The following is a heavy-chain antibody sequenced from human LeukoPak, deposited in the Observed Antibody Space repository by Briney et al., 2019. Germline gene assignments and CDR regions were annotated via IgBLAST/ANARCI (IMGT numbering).Heavy chain of an antibody. CDR2: IDTDGSST. CDR1: GFSFSSYW. CDR3: ARAPNDYWSGYSASFDY. V-gene: IGHV3-74*01. Sequence: GGSLRLSCAASGFSFSSYWMHWVRQAPGKGLVWVSRIDTDGSSTRYADSVKGRFTISRDNAKNTLYLQMNSLRAEDTAVYYCARAPNDYWSGYSASFDYWGQGTLVTVSS. J-gene: IGHJ4*02. D-gene: IGHD3-3*01.